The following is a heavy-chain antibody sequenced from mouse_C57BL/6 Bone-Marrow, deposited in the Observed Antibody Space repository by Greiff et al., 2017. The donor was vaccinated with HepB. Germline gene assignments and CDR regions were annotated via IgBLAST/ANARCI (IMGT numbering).Heavy chain of an antibody. CDR1: GYAFSSYW. CDR3: ARGHYDYDGGY. CDR2: IYPGDGDT. D-gene: IGHD2-4*01. Sequence: VKLMESGAELVKPGASVKISCKASGYAFSSYWMNWVKQRPGKGLEWIGQIYPGDGDTNYNGKFKGKATLTADKSSSTAYMQLSSLTSEDSAVYFCARGHYDYDGGYWGQGTSVAVSS. J-gene: IGHJ4*01. V-gene: IGHV1-80*01.